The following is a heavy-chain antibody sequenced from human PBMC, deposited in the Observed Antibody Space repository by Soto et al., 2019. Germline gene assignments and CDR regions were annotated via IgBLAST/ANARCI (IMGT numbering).Heavy chain of an antibody. CDR1: GFTFSHYA. V-gene: IGHV3-23*01. D-gene: IGHD3-10*01. CDR2: IIAGGGDT. Sequence: EMPLLESGGGLVQPGGSLRLSCAASGFTFSHYAMSWVRQAPGKGLEWVSTIIAGGGDTYYAESVKGRFTISRDNSKNTLYMQMHSLRAEDTALYYCAKKYAYDSGTYLYHFDCWGQGTLVTVSS. CDR3: AKKYAYDSGTYLYHFDC. J-gene: IGHJ4*02.